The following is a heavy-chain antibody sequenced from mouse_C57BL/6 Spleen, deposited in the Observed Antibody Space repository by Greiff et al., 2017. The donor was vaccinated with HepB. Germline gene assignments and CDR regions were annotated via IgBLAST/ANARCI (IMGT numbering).Heavy chain of an antibody. CDR1: GYSFTDYN. Sequence: EVKLMESGPELVKPGASVKISCKASGYSFTDYNMNWVKQSNGKSLEWIGVINPNYGTTSYNQKFKGKATLTVDQSSSTAYMQLNSLRSEDSAVYYCAREKELRRDAMDYWGQGTSVTVSS. J-gene: IGHJ4*01. D-gene: IGHD2-4*01. CDR3: AREKELRRDAMDY. CDR2: INPNYGTT. V-gene: IGHV1-39*01.